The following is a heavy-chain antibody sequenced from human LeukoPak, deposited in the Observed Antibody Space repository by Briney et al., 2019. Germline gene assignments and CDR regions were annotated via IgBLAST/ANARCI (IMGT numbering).Heavy chain of an antibody. J-gene: IGHJ5*02. Sequence: PSETLSLTCTVSGGSLSSGDYYWSWIRQPPGRGMEWLGYIDYSGSTYYNPSLKSRVTISVDTSNNQFSLKLSSVTAADAAVYYCARVPRGDPELGWFDPWGQGTLVTVSS. CDR3: ARVPRGDPELGWFDP. CDR1: GGSLSSGDYY. CDR2: IDYSGST. V-gene: IGHV4-30-4*01. D-gene: IGHD2-21*02.